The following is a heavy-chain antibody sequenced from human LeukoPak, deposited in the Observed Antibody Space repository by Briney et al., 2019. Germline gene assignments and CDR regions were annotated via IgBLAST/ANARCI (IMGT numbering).Heavy chain of an antibody. Sequence: KPSETLSLTCTVSGGSISSYYWSWIRQPAGKGLEWIGRIYTSGSTNYNPSLRSRVTISVDTSKNQFSLTLTSVTVADTSVYYCARRGSLLWFDPWGQGTLVTVSS. D-gene: IGHD3-10*01. CDR3: ARRGSLLWFDP. CDR2: IYTSGST. J-gene: IGHJ5*02. CDR1: GGSISSYY. V-gene: IGHV4-4*07.